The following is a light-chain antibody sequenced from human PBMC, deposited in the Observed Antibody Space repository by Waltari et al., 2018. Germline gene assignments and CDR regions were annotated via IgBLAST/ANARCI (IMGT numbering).Light chain of an antibody. CDR2: GAS. V-gene: IGKV3-15*01. CDR3: QQYNNWPPRWT. CDR1: QSVSSN. J-gene: IGKJ1*01. Sequence: EIVMTQSPVTLSVSPGERATLSCRASQSVSSNLAWYQQKPGQAPRLLIYGASTRATGIPARFSGSGSGTEFTLSISSLQSGDFAVYYCQQYNNWPPRWTFGQGTKVEIK.